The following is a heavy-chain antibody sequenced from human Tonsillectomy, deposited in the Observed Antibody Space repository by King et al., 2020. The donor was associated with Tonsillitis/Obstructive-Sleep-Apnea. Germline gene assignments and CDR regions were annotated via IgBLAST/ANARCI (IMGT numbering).Heavy chain of an antibody. J-gene: IGHJ3*02. CDR3: ARGYCSSTSCYSRRNAFDI. V-gene: IGHV3-13*01. CDR2: IGSAGDT. CDR1: GFTFSSYD. Sequence: VQLVESGGGLVQPGGSLRLSCAASGFTFSSYDMHWFCHDTGKDLEWVSGIGSAGDTYYPGSVKGRFTIPRENAKKSLYLQMNSLRAGDTAVYYCARGYCSSTSCYSRRNAFDIWGQGTMVTVSS. D-gene: IGHD2-2*01.